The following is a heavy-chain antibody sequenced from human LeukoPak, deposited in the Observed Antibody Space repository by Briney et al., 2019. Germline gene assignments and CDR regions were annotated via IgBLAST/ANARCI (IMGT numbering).Heavy chain of an antibody. CDR3: ARPTGSYYYYGMDV. J-gene: IGHJ6*02. CDR1: GYTFTSYG. Sequence: ASVKVSCQASGYTFTSYGISWVRQAPGQGLEWMGWISAYNGNTNYAQKLQGRVTMTTDTSTSTAYMELRSLRSDDTAVYYCARPTGSYYYYGMDVWGQGTTVTVSS. CDR2: ISAYNGNT. V-gene: IGHV1-18*01.